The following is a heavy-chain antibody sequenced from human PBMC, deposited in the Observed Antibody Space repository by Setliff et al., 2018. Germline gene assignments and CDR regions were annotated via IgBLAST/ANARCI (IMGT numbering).Heavy chain of an antibody. D-gene: IGHD6-6*01. J-gene: IGHJ4*02. CDR1: GFNFKDYS. Sequence: GGSLRLSCAASGFNFKDYSMTWIRQAPGKGLEWVSYFWDTSYNIYYADSVKGRFTVSRDDAKKSLYLQMNSLRVEDTAVYYCAKGKQLAPVGPFDYWGQGTLVTVSS. CDR3: AKGKQLAPVGPFDY. V-gene: IGHV3-11*04. CDR2: FWDTSYNI.